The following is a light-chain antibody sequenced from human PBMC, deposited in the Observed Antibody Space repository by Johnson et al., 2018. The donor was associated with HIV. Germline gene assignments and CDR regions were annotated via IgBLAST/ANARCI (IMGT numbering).Light chain of an antibody. V-gene: IGLV1-51*02. CDR2: EDY. J-gene: IGLJ1*01. CDR1: SSNIENYF. Sequence: QSVLTQPPSVSAAPGQRVNISCSGHSSNIENYFVSWYQQLPGAAPRLLIYEDYKRPSGIPDRFSGSKSGASATLGITGLQSGDEAVYYCGTCDNRLSVFFFGTGTNVTVL. CDR3: GTCDNRLSVFF.